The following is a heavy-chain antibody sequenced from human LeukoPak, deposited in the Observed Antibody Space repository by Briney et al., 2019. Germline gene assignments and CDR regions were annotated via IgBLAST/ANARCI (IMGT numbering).Heavy chain of an antibody. D-gene: IGHD5-24*01. CDR1: VYTFTNYY. CDR3: ARGGGQRPFDY. J-gene: IGHJ4*02. V-gene: IGHV1-2*02. CDR2: INPDRGGT. Sequence: SSVKVSCKASVYTFTNYYMNWVRQAPGQEREGMGWINPDRGGTNYAQKFQGRVTKARDPSISTAYMELSRLRSDDTAVYYCARGGGQRPFDYWGQGTLVTVSS.